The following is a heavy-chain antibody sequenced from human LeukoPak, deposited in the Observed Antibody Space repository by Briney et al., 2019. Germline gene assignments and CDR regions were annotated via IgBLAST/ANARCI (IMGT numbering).Heavy chain of an antibody. D-gene: IGHD5-18*01. CDR2: VFDSGRT. Sequence: SETLSLTCTVSGGSMTTHHWNWIRQTPGKGLEWIGYVFDSGRTKENPSLKSRVTLSADTSKNQLSLRLSSVTAADMAVYYCTTIKRGNIFGYFDFWGQGILVTVSS. CDR1: GGSMTTHH. J-gene: IGHJ4*02. V-gene: IGHV4-59*11. CDR3: TTIKRGNIFGYFDF.